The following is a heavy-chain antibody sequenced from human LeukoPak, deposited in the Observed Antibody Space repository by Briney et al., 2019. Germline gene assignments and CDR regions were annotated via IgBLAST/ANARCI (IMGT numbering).Heavy chain of an antibody. CDR2: ISYDGSNK. V-gene: IGHV3-30-3*01. D-gene: IGHD5/OR15-5a*01. CDR1: GFTFSRYA. Sequence: GGSLRLSCAASGFTFSRYAMHWVRQAPGKGLEWVALISYDGSNKYYADSVKGRLTISRDNSRNTLYLQMNSLRVEDTAVYYCARDVSSWGQGTMVIVSS. J-gene: IGHJ3*01. CDR3: ARDVSS.